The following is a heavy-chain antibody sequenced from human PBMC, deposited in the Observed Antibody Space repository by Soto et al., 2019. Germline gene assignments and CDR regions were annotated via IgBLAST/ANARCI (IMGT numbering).Heavy chain of an antibody. CDR3: ARDSRVDYDILTGYYY. Sequence: VQLVESGGGLVKPGGSLRLSCAASGFTFSDYYMSWIRQAPGKGLEWVSYISSSGSTIYYADSVKGRVTISRDNAKNALYLQMNSLRAEDTAVYYCARDSRVDYDILTGYYYWGQGTLVTVSS. V-gene: IGHV3-11*01. CDR2: ISSSGSTI. D-gene: IGHD3-9*01. J-gene: IGHJ4*02. CDR1: GFTFSDYY.